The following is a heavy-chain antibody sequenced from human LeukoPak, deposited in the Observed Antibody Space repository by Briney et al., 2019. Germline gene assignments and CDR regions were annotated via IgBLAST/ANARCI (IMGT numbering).Heavy chain of an antibody. J-gene: IGHJ4*02. Sequence: ASVKVSCKAPGDTFTDNYMHWVRQAPGQGLEWMGWINPNSGDTDYAQKFQGRVTLTRDTSITTVYMELSRLTSDDTAVYYCARDLATVNGIAWYYFDYWGQGTLVTVSS. CDR1: GDTFTDNY. V-gene: IGHV1-2*02. D-gene: IGHD5-12*01. CDR3: ARDLATVNGIAWYYFDY. CDR2: INPNSGDT.